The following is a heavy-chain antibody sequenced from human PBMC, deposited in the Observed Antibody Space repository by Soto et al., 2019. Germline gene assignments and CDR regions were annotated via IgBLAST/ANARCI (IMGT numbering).Heavy chain of an antibody. CDR3: ARGPSGDKVDS. CDR1: GGSISTVNYW. V-gene: IGHV4-30-4*01. Sequence: QVQLQESGPGLVKPSQTLSLTCTVSGGSISTVNYWWSWIRQSPDMGLEWIGQVYHGGSTYNNPSLERRVTMSVDTSKNQLSLTLSSVRAADTAVYYCARGPSGDKVDSWGQGTLVTVSS. D-gene: IGHD7-27*01. J-gene: IGHJ4*02. CDR2: VYHGGST.